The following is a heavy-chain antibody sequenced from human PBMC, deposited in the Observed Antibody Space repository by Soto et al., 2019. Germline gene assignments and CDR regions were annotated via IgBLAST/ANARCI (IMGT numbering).Heavy chain of an antibody. V-gene: IGHV6-1*01. CDR2: TYFRSNWYN. Sequence: SQTLSLTCAISGASVSRNTASWNWIRHSPSRGLEWLGSTYFRSNWYNDYAVSVKSRIIINQDTSNNQFSLQLNSVTPEDTAVYFCAKGDNLGPKTGYAFDPWGQGIMVTVSS. CDR3: AKGDNLGPKTGYAFDP. D-gene: IGHD5-12*01. J-gene: IGHJ5*02. CDR1: GASVSRNTAS.